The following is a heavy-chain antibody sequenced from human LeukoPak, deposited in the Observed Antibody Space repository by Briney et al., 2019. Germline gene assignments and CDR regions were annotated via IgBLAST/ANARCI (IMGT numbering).Heavy chain of an antibody. CDR3: ARDPAGYCGGACSRAY. CDR1: GFPFSSYA. J-gene: IGHJ4*02. CDR2: ISSRGWNT. Sequence: GGSLRLSCAASGFPFSSYAMSWVRHARGEGRECVSAISSRGWNTYYADSVKGRFTISRDNPKNTLYLQMNSLRAEDTAVYYCARDPAGYCGGACSRAYWGQGTLVTVSS. V-gene: IGHV3-23*01. D-gene: IGHD2-21*02.